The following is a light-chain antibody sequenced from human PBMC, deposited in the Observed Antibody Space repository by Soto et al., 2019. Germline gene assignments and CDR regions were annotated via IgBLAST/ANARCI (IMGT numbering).Light chain of an antibody. J-gene: IGKJ1*01. CDR2: GAS. V-gene: IGKV3-20*01. CDR3: QHSGSSSWT. CDR1: QSVSSSY. Sequence: EIVLTQSPGTLSLSPGERVTLSCRASQSVSSSYLAWYQQKLGQAPRLLIYGASTRAAGIPDRFSGSGSGTDFTLTISRLEPEDFAVYYCQHSGSSSWTFGLGTRVQIK.